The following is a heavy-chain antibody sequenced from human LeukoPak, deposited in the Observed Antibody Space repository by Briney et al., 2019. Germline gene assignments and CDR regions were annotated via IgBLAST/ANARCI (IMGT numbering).Heavy chain of an antibody. V-gene: IGHV3-21*01. CDR1: GFTFSTYS. CDR2: ISSRGYYI. D-gene: IGHD5-24*01. CDR3: TRDRGDGYIYFDY. J-gene: IGHJ4*02. Sequence: TGGSLRLSCAASGFTFSTYSMNWVRQAPGKELEWVSSISSRGYYIYHANSLRGRFTISRDNAKNSQYLQMNSLRAEDTAVYYCTRDRGDGYIYFDYWGQGTLVTVSS.